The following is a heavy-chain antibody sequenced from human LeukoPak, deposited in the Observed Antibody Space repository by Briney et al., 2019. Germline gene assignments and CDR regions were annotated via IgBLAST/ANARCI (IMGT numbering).Heavy chain of an antibody. J-gene: IGHJ4*02. Sequence: SETLSLTCTVSGGSISSGSYYWSWIRQPPGKGLEWIGEINHSGSTNYNPSLKSRVTISVDTSKNQFSLKLSSVAAADTAVYYCARAPSDDFWSGYWGAFDYWGQGTLVTVSS. CDR1: GGSISSGSYY. V-gene: IGHV4-39*07. CDR2: INHSGST. D-gene: IGHD3-3*01. CDR3: ARAPSDDFWSGYWGAFDY.